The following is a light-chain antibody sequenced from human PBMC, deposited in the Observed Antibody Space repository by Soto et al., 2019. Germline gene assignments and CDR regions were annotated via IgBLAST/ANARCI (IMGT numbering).Light chain of an antibody. V-gene: IGKV3-20*01. Sequence: EIVLTQSPGTLSLSPGERATLSCRASQSVGSSYLAWYQQKPGQAPRLLSYGASSRATVVPDRFSGRGSGTDFSHTISRQEPENFAGYYCQQYGNSPYTFGQGTKLDIK. J-gene: IGKJ2*01. CDR1: QSVGSSY. CDR2: GAS. CDR3: QQYGNSPYT.